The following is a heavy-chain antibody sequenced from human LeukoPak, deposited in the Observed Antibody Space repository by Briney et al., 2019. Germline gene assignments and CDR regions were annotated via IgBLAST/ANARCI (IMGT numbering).Heavy chain of an antibody. Sequence: GGSLRLSCAASGFTFSSYSMNWVRQAPGKGLEWVSYISSSSSTIYYADSVKGRFTISRDNAKNSLYLQMNSLRAEDTAVYYCARDVGGNYCYYYMDVWGKGTTVTVSS. CDR1: GFTFSSYS. J-gene: IGHJ6*03. D-gene: IGHD1-26*01. V-gene: IGHV3-48*01. CDR2: ISSSSSTI. CDR3: ARDVGGNYCYYYMDV.